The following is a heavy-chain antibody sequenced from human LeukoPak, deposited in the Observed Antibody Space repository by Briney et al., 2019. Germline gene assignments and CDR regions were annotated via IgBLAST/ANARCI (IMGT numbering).Heavy chain of an antibody. CDR2: IYYSGST. Sequence: KTSETLSLTCTVSGGSISSYYWGWIRQPPGKGLEWIGSIYYSGSTYYNPSLKSRVTISVDTSKNQFSLKLSSVTAADTAVYYCARSYRRGYCSGGSCFRGAFDIWGQGTMVTVSS. J-gene: IGHJ3*02. CDR1: GGSISSYY. CDR3: ARSYRRGYCSGGSCFRGAFDI. V-gene: IGHV4-39*07. D-gene: IGHD2-15*01.